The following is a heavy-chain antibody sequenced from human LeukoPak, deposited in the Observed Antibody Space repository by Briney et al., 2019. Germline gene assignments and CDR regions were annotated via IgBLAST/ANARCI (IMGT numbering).Heavy chain of an antibody. CDR2: LSGSGDDT. CDR1: GFTFSSYE. CDR3: AKGVELKHPFHFDY. Sequence: GGSLRLSCGASGFTFSSYEMNWVRQAPGKGLEWVSALSGSGDDTFYTDSFKGRFTISRDNSKNTLYLQMNSLRADDTAVYYCAKGVELKHPFHFDYWGRGTLVTVSS. J-gene: IGHJ4*02. V-gene: IGHV3-23*01. D-gene: IGHD3-10*01.